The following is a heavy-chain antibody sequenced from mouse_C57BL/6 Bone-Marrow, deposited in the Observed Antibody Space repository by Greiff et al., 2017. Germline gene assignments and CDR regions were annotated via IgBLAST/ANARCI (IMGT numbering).Heavy chain of an antibody. J-gene: IGHJ1*03. CDR2: IYPRDGST. CDR3: ARLEFDGSGGDWYFDV. CDR1: GYTFTSYD. V-gene: IGHV1-85*01. Sequence: LQESGPELVKPGASVKLSCKASGYTFTSYDINWVKQRPGQGLEWIGWIYPRDGSTKYNEKFKGKATLTVDTSSSTAYMELHSLTSEDSAVYFCARLEFDGSGGDWYFDVWGTGTTVTVSS. D-gene: IGHD1-1*01.